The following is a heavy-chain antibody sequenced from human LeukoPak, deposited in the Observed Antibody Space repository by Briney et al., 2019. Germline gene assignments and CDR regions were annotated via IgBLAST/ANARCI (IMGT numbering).Heavy chain of an antibody. V-gene: IGHV4-59*01. D-gene: IGHD2-15*01. J-gene: IGHJ5*02. CDR3: AREYCSGGSCYSGMSWFDP. CDR2: IYYSGST. Sequence: SETLSLTCTVSGGSISSYYWSWIRQPPGKGLEWIGYIYYSGSTNYNPSLKSRVTISVGTSKNQFSLKLSSVTAADTAVYYCAREYCSGGSCYSGMSWFDPWGQGTLVTVSS. CDR1: GGSISSYY.